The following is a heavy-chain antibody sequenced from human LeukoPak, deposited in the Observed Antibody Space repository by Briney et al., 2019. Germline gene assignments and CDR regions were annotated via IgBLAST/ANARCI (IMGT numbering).Heavy chain of an antibody. CDR3: ARTPSDTVLLWFGESARPGPNNYYFDY. CDR2: ISAYNGNT. D-gene: IGHD3-10*01. J-gene: IGHJ4*02. V-gene: IGHV1-18*01. CDR1: GYTFTNYD. Sequence: ASVKVSCKASGYTFTNYDVNWVRQAPGQGLEWMGWISAYNGNTNYAQKLQGRVTMTTDTSTSTAYMELRSLRSDDTAVYYCARTPSDTVLLWFGESARPGPNNYYFDYWGQGTLVTVSS.